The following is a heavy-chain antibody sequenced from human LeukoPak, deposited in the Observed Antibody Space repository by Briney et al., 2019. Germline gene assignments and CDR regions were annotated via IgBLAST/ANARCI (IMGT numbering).Heavy chain of an antibody. V-gene: IGHV1-8*01. CDR3: ARGPVLYGMDV. J-gene: IGHJ6*02. Sequence: GASVTVSCKASGYTFTSYDINWVRQAPGQGLEWMGWMNPNSGNTGYAQKFQGRVTMTRNTSISTAYMELSSLRSEDTAVYYCARGPVLYGMDVWGQGTTVTVSS. D-gene: IGHD6-6*01. CDR1: GYTFTSYD. CDR2: MNPNSGNT.